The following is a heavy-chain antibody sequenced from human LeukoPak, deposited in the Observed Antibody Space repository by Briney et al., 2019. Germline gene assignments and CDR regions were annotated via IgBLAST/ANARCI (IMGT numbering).Heavy chain of an antibody. Sequence: SETLSLTCTVSGGSISSYYWSWIRQPAGKGLEWIGRIYTSGSTNYNPSLKSRVTMSVDTSKNQFSLKLSSVTAADTAVYYCARDGPYYYDSSGYYPVDPWGQRTLVTVSS. V-gene: IGHV4-4*07. CDR3: ARDGPYYYDSSGYYPVDP. J-gene: IGHJ5*02. CDR1: GGSISSYY. D-gene: IGHD3-22*01. CDR2: IYTSGST.